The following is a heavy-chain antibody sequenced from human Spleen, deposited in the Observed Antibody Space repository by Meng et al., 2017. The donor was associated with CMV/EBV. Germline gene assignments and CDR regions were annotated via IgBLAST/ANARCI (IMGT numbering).Heavy chain of an antibody. CDR3: ARVSYSSPMEDY. J-gene: IGHJ4*02. CDR1: GYTFTGYY. CDR2: INPNSGGT. V-gene: IGHV1-2*02. D-gene: IGHD6-19*01. Sequence: QVQLVQSGAELKKPGAAVKVSCKASGYTFTGYYIHCVRQAPGQGLEWMGWINPNSGGTNHAQKFQGRVTMTRDTSISTAYMELSRLRSDDTAVYYCARVSYSSPMEDYWGQGTLVTVFS.